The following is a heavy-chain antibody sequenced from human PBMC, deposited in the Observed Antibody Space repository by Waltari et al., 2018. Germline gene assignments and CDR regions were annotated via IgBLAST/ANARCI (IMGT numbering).Heavy chain of an antibody. D-gene: IGHD1-26*01. V-gene: IGHV4-4*02. CDR1: GDSVSNNYW. CDR3: ARDHGRGLYLDS. CDR2: IHGTGKT. Sequence: QLQLQQSGPGLVKPSESLFLSCAVSGDSVSNNYWWSWFRQPPGKGLEWIGQIHGTGKTNYNPSLESRVTVSMDTSNNQFSLRVTSPTAADTAVYFCARDHGRGLYLDSWGQGTLVTVS. J-gene: IGHJ4*02.